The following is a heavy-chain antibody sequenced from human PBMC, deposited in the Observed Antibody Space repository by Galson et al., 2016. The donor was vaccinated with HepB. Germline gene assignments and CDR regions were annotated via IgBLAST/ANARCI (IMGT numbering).Heavy chain of an antibody. J-gene: IGHJ6*02. CDR1: GFTFSNVW. CDR3: AREGLSDYGDYKYYYYALDV. D-gene: IGHD4-17*01. V-gene: IGHV3-7*01. Sequence: SLRLSCAASGFTFSNVWMTWVRQAPGKGLEWVANIKQDGSEKYYVDSVKGRFTISRDNAKNSLYLQMNSLRAEDTAVYYCAREGLSDYGDYKYYYYALDVWGQGTTVTVSS. CDR2: IKQDGSEK.